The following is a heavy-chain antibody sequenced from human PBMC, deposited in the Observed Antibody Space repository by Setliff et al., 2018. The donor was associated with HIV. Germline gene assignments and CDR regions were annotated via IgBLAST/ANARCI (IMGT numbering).Heavy chain of an antibody. V-gene: IGHV4-34*01. CDR2: INHSGIT. CDR1: GGAFSRFY. J-gene: IGHJ4*02. CDR3: VSRPGGITRARFDH. D-gene: IGHD3-16*01. Sequence: PSETLSLTCAVYGGAFSRFYWSWLRQAPEKGLEWIGDINHSGITNYNPSLKSRLSISVDTSKDQFSLNLTSVTAADAAMCFCVSRPGGITRARFDHWGQGTLVTVSS.